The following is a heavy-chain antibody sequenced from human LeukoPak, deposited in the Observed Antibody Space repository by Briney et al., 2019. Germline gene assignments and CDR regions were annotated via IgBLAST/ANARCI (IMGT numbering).Heavy chain of an antibody. D-gene: IGHD3-16*01. J-gene: IGHJ4*02. CDR2: IYFTGST. CDR1: GGSISNTNW. CDR3: ARPQRGGARCIDY. V-gene: IGHV4-4*02. Sequence: PSGTLSLTCGVSGGSISNTNWWTWVRQPPGKGLEWIGSIYFTGSTYYNPSLKSRVAISVDTSKNQFSLKLSSVTAADTAVYYCARPQRGGARCIDYWGQGTLVTVSS.